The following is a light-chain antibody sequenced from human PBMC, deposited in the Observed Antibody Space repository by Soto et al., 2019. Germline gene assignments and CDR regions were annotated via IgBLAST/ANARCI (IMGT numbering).Light chain of an antibody. CDR1: SIDVGGYNY. V-gene: IGLV2-8*01. CDR2: EVN. J-gene: IGLJ1*01. Sequence: QSALTQPPSASGSPGQSVTISCTETSIDVGGYNYVSWYQQHPGKVPKLMVYEVNKRPSGVPDRFSGSKSGNTASLTVSGLQAEDEADYYCTSYAGGNNVFGTGTKLTVL. CDR3: TSYAGGNNV.